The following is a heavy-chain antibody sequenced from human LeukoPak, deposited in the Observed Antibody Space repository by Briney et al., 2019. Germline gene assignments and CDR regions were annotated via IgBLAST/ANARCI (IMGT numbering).Heavy chain of an antibody. V-gene: IGHV4-34*01. D-gene: IGHD6-13*01. Sequence: SETLSLTCTVSGGSISSYYWSWIRQPPGKGLEWIGEINHSGSTNYNPSLKSRVTISVDTSKNQFSLKLSSVTAADTAVYYCARGSSWYVNYYYYMDVWGKGTTVTVSS. CDR3: ARGSSWYVNYYYYMDV. CDR2: INHSGST. J-gene: IGHJ6*03. CDR1: GGSISSYY.